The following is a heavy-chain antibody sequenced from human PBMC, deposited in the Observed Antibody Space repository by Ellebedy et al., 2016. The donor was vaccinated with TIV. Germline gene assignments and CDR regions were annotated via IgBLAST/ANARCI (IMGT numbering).Heavy chain of an antibody. V-gene: IGHV3-33*01. Sequence: GESLKISXAASGFTFSSYGMHWVRQAPGKGLEWVAVIWYDGSNKYYADSVKGRFTISRDNSKNTLYLQMNSLRAEDTAVYYCARETLPITMIVVWNYYYGMDVWGQGTTVTVSS. J-gene: IGHJ6*02. CDR3: ARETLPITMIVVWNYYYGMDV. D-gene: IGHD3-22*01. CDR2: IWYDGSNK. CDR1: GFTFSSYG.